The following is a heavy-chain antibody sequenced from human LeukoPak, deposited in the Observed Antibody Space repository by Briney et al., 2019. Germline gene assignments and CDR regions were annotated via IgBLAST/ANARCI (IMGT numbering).Heavy chain of an antibody. D-gene: IGHD2-2*01. V-gene: IGHV1-2*02. CDR1: GYTFTGYY. CDR3: ASPRDPTTYCSSTSCQPNYYYYYGMDV. J-gene: IGHJ6*02. Sequence: RASVKVPCKASGYTFTGYYMHWVRQAPGQGLEWMGWINPNSGGTNYAQKFQGRVTMTRDTSISTAYMELSRLRSDDTAVYYCASPRDPTTYCSSTSCQPNYYYYYGMDVWGQGTTVTVSS. CDR2: INPNSGGT.